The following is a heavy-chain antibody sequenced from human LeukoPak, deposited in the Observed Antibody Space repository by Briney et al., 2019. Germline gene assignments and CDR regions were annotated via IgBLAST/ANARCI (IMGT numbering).Heavy chain of an antibody. CDR2: IIPIFGTA. Sequence: SVKVSCKGSGYTFTSYDINWVRQATGQGLEWMGGIIPIFGTANYAQKFQGRVTITADESTSTAYMELSSLRSEDTAVYYCARDDYGDYRFDYWGQGTLVTVSS. J-gene: IGHJ4*02. CDR3: ARDDYGDYRFDY. CDR1: GYTFTSYD. D-gene: IGHD4-17*01. V-gene: IGHV1-69*13.